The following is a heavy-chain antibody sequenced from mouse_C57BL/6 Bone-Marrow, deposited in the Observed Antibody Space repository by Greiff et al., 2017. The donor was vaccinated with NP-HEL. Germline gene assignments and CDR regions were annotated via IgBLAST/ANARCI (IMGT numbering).Heavy chain of an antibody. CDR2: IDPSDSYT. Sequence: QVQLKQPGAELVMPGASVKLSCKASGYTFTSYWMHWVKQRPGQGLEWIGEIDPSDSYTNYNQKFKGKSTLTVDKSSSTAYMQLSSLTSEDSAVYCCARDGSSPYYFDYWGQGTTLTVSS. J-gene: IGHJ2*01. D-gene: IGHD1-1*01. CDR1: GYTFTSYW. CDR3: ARDGSSPYYFDY. V-gene: IGHV1-69*01.